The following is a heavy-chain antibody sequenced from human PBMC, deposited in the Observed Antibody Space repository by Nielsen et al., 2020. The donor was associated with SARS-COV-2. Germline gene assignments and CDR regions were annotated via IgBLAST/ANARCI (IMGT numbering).Heavy chain of an antibody. CDR3: AKGSGVTRLA. D-gene: IGHD3-10*01. J-gene: IGHJ5*02. CDR2: ISGTGGTT. V-gene: IGHV3-23*01. Sequence: GGSLRLSCAASGFTFSDFAMGWVRQAPGKGLEWVSCISGTGGTTYYADSVKGRFTISRDNSKNTLYLQMNSLRAEDTAVYYCAKGSGVTRLAWGQGTLVTVSS. CDR1: GFTFSDFA.